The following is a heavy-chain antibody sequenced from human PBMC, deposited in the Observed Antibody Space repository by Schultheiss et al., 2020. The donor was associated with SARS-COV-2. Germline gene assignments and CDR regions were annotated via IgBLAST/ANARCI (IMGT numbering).Heavy chain of an antibody. D-gene: IGHD6-13*01. Sequence: SETLSLTCAVYGGSFSGYYWSWIRQPPGKGLEWIGSIYHSGSTYYNPSLKSRVTISVDKSKNQFSLKLSSVTAADTAVYYCARDPRGAAAGTVDYWGQGTLVTVSS. J-gene: IGHJ4*02. V-gene: IGHV4-34*01. CDR2: IYHSGST. CDR3: ARDPRGAAAGTVDY. CDR1: GGSFSGYY.